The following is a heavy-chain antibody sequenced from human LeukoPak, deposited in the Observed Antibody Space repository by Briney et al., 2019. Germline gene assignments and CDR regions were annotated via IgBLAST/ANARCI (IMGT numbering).Heavy chain of an antibody. V-gene: IGHV3-15*01. CDR2: VKSKTNGETT. CDR1: ASTFGDAW. CDR3: TTETGKSDFDY. J-gene: IGHJ4*02. D-gene: IGHD3-10*01. Sequence: PGRSLRLSCAPSASTFGDAWISWVRQPPGKGMEWVGRVKSKTNGETTDYAAPVKGRFIISRDDLQNTVFLQTNSLKTDDTAVYYCTTETGKSDFDYWGQGTLVTISS.